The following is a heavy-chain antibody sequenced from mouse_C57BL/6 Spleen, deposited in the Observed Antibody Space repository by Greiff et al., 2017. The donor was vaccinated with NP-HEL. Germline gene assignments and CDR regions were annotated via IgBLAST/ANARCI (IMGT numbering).Heavy chain of an antibody. CDR3: ARGLSFAY. CDR2: IYPGDGDT. Sequence: VQLQQSGPELVKPGASVKISCKASGYAFSSSWMNWVKQRPGKGLEWIGRIYPGDGDTNYNGKFKGKATLTADKSSSPAYMQLSSLTSEDSAVYFCARGLSFAYWGQGTLVTVSA. J-gene: IGHJ3*01. CDR1: GYAFSSSW. V-gene: IGHV1-82*01.